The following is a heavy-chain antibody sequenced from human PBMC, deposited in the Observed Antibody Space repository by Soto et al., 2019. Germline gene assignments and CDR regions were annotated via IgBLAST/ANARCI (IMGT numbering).Heavy chain of an antibody. J-gene: IGHJ6*03. CDR3: ARRYPHSSSSWNYYYYYMDV. V-gene: IGHV4-59*08. CDR1: GGSISSYY. CDR2: IYYSGST. D-gene: IGHD6-13*01. Sequence: SETLSLTCTVSGGSISSYYWSWIRQPPGKGLEWIGYIYYSGSTNYNPSLKSRVTISVDTSKNQFSLKLSSVTAADTAVYYCARRYPHSSSSWNYYYYYMDVWGKGTTVTVSS.